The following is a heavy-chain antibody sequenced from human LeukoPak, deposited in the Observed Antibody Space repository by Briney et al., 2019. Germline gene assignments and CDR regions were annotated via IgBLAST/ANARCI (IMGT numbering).Heavy chain of an antibody. CDR1: GYTFTSYG. V-gene: IGHV1-18*01. Sequence: ASVKVSCKASGYTFTSYGISWVRQAPGQGLEWMGWISAYNGNTNYAQKLQGRVTMTTDTSTSTAYMELSRLRSDDTAVYYCARSPFYDYVWGSYPPSDYWGQGTPVTVSS. CDR2: ISAYNGNT. J-gene: IGHJ4*02. CDR3: ARSPFYDYVWGSYPPSDY. D-gene: IGHD3-16*01.